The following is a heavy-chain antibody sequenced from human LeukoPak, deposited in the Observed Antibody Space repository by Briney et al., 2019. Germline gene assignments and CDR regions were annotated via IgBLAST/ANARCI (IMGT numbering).Heavy chain of an antibody. CDR1: GFTFSSYV. CDR2: ISSNGGST. D-gene: IGHD4-17*01. Sequence: PGGSLRLSCSASGFTFSSYVMHWVRQAPGKGLEYVSAISSNGGSTYYADSVKGRFIISRDNSKNTLSLQMNSLRAEDTAVYYCARVPSTVTTWTDDYWGQGTLVTVSS. CDR3: ARVPSTVTTWTDDY. J-gene: IGHJ4*02. V-gene: IGHV3-64*04.